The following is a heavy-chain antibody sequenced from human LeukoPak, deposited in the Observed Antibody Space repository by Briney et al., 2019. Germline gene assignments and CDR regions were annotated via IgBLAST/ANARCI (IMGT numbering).Heavy chain of an antibody. CDR1: GFTFSDYY. CDR3: ASSGWANWFDP. CDR2: ISSSSSYT. V-gene: IGHV3-11*03. Sequence: GGSLRLSCAASGFTFSDYYMSWIRLAPGKGLEWVSYISSSSSYTNYADSVKGRFTISRDNAKNSLYLQMNSLRAEDTAVYYCASSGWANWFDPWGQGTLVTVSS. D-gene: IGHD6-19*01. J-gene: IGHJ5*02.